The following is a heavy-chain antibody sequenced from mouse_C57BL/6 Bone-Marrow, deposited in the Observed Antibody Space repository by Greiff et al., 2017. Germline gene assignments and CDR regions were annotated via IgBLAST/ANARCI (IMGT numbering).Heavy chain of an antibody. Sequence: QVQLQQPGAELVMPGASVKLSCKASGYTFTSYWMHWVKQRPGQGLEWIGEIDPSDSYTNYNQKFKGKSTLTVDKSSGTAYMQLSSLTSEDSAVYYCARESHYYSNPYAMDYWGQGTSVTVSS. D-gene: IGHD2-5*01. V-gene: IGHV1-69*01. CDR3: ARESHYYSNPYAMDY. J-gene: IGHJ4*01. CDR2: IDPSDSYT. CDR1: GYTFTSYW.